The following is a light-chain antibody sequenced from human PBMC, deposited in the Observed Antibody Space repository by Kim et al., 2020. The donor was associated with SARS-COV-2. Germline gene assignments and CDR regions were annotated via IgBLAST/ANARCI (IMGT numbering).Light chain of an antibody. CDR3: QTWGTGIWV. J-gene: IGLJ3*02. CDR2: LNSDGSH. V-gene: IGLV4-69*01. CDR1: SGHSSYA. Sequence: ASVKRTCTLSSGHSSYAIAWHQQRPEKGPRYLMKLNSDGSHSKGDGIPDRFSGSSSGAERYLTISSLQSEDEADYYCQTWGTGIWVFGGGTQLTVL.